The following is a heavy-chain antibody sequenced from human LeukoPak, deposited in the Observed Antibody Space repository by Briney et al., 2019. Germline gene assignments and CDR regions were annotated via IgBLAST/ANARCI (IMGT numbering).Heavy chain of an antibody. CDR1: GGSISSYY. CDR2: IYTSGST. J-gene: IGHJ2*01. CDR3: ARSGERGVVAAPYWYFDL. Sequence: PSETLSLTCTVSGGSISSYYWSWIRQPAGKGLEWIGRIYTSGSTNYNPSLKSRVTMSVDTSKNQFSLKLSSVTAADTAVYYCARSGERGVVAAPYWYFDLWGRGTLVTVSS. V-gene: IGHV4-4*07. D-gene: IGHD2-15*01.